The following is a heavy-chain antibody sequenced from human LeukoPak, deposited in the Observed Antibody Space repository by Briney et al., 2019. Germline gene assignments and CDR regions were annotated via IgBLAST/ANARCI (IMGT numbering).Heavy chain of an antibody. V-gene: IGHV1-18*01. Sequence: GASVKVSCKASGYTFTSYGISWVRQAPGQGLEWMGWISAYNGNTNYAQKLQGRVTMTTDTSTSTAYMELRGLRSDDTAVYYCARGVAGYCSSTSCYTEYFQHWGQGTLVTVSS. D-gene: IGHD2-2*02. CDR2: ISAYNGNT. CDR1: GYTFTSYG. CDR3: ARGVAGYCSSTSCYTEYFQH. J-gene: IGHJ1*01.